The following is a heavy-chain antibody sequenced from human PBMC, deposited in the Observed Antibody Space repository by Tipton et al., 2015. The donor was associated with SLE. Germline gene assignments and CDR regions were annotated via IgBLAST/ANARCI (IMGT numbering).Heavy chain of an antibody. D-gene: IGHD3-10*01. J-gene: IGHJ6*02. CDR1: GYSISRGYF. V-gene: IGHV4-38-2*02. CDR3: ARRIYYGSGSYYPPSRYYGLDV. Sequence: TLSLTCTVSGYSISRGYFWAWIRQSPGKGLEWIANIYHSGSTYYNPSLKSRVTISVDTTKNQFSLKLTSVTAADTAVYYCARRIYYGSGSYYPPSRYYGLDVWGQGSTVTVSS. CDR2: IYHSGST.